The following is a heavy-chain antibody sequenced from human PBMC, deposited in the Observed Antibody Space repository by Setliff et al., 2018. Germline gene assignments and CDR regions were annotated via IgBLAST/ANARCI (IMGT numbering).Heavy chain of an antibody. V-gene: IGHV4-39*07. CDR3: ARLSWDGLRYYGLDV. CDR1: GVSFSSTTFY. Sequence: SETLSLTCNVSGVSFSSTTFYWAWIRQSPGKGLEWIGSVSFFGSAYYNPSLQSRGAISLDTSRNQFSLELSSVTAADTAVYYCARLSWDGLRYYGLDVWGQGATVTVSS. CDR2: VSFFGSA. J-gene: IGHJ6*02. D-gene: IGHD3-10*01.